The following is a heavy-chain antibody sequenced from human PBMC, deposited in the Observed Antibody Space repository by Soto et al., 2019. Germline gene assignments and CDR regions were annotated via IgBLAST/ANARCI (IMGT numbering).Heavy chain of an antibody. CDR1: VFTRGG. CDR3: ARGGNLARFDAYDL. CDR2: ISTHNGNT. Sequence: SAKVSCKAPVFTRGGISWVRQAPGQGLAWMGRISTHNGNTFYAQRFQARVIMTIATSTTSVYMELRSLRSDDTAVYFCARGGNLARFDAYDLWGQGTMVTVSS. J-gene: IGHJ3*01. V-gene: IGHV1-18*04. D-gene: IGHD3-16*01.